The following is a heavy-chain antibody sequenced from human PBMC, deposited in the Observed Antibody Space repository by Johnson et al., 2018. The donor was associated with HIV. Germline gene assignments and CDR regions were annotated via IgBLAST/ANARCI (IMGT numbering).Heavy chain of an antibody. J-gene: IGHJ3*02. CDR2: IRSKAYGGTT. Sequence: VQLVESGGVLVQPGGSLRLSCAAHGFSVSSNFMSWVRQAPGKGLEWVGFIRSKAYGGTTEYAAYVTGRFTISSDDSKSIAYLQMNSLKTEDTAVYYCVRVGGDHGNAFDIWGQGTMVTGSS. D-gene: IGHD2-21*02. CDR1: GFSVSSNF. V-gene: IGHV3-71*04. CDR3: VRVGGDHGNAFDI.